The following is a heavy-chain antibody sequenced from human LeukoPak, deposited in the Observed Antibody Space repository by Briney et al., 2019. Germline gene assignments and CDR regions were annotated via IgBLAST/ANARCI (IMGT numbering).Heavy chain of an antibody. CDR3: ARDRLIAAAGTGGFDY. D-gene: IGHD6-13*01. CDR2: ISSSGSTI. J-gene: IGHJ4*02. V-gene: IGHV3-48*03. Sequence: PGGSLRLSCAASGFTFSSYEMNWVRQAPGKGLEWVSYISSSGSTIYYADSVKGRFTISRDNAKNSLYLQMNSLRAEDTAVYYCARDRLIAAAGTGGFDYWGQGTLVTVSS. CDR1: GFTFSSYE.